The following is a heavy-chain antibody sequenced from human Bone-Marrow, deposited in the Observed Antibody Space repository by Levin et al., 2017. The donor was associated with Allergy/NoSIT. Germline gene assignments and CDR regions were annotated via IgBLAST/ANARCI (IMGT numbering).Heavy chain of an antibody. V-gene: IGHV3-73*01. D-gene: IGHD4-17*01. CDR2: IRSKTSNYAT. CDR1: GFTFSSSA. Sequence: GESLKISCATSGFTFSSSALLWVRQGPGEGLEWVGRIRSKTSNYATEYAASVRGRFTISRDDSKNTAYLQMNSLKAEDTAKYYCTRDHYGTMGVWGKGTSVTVSP. CDR3: TRDHYGTMGV. J-gene: IGHJ6*04.